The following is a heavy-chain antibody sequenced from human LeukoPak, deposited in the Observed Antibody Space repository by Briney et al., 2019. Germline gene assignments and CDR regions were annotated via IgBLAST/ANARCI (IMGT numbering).Heavy chain of an antibody. D-gene: IGHD2-2*01. Sequence: GGSLRLSCAASGFTFSSYGMHWVRQAPGKGLEWVAVIWYDGSNKYYADSVKGRFTISRDNSKNTLYLQMNSLRAEDTAVYYCARDRCSSTSCPYYNYGMGVWGKGTTVTVSS. CDR1: GFTFSSYG. J-gene: IGHJ6*04. CDR2: IWYDGSNK. CDR3: ARDRCSSTSCPYYNYGMGV. V-gene: IGHV3-33*01.